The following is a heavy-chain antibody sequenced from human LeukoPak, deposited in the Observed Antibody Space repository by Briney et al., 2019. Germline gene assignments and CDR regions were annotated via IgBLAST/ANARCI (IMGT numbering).Heavy chain of an antibody. V-gene: IGHV4-39*01. D-gene: IGHD6-19*01. J-gene: IGHJ4*02. CDR2: IYYSGST. CDR3: ARHLGYSSGWYVDYFDY. Sequence: SETLSLTCTVSGGSFSSSRYYWGWIRQPPGTGLEWIGSIYYSGSTYYSPSLKSRVTISVDTSKNQFSLKLSSVTAADTAVYYCARHLGYSSGWYVDYFDYWGQGTLVTVSS. CDR1: GGSFSSSRYY.